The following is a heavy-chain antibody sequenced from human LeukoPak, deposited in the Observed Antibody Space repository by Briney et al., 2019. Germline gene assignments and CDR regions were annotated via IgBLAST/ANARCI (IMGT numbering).Heavy chain of an antibody. J-gene: IGHJ4*02. V-gene: IGHV3-23*01. CDR3: AKASDRITIFGVVGYFDY. Sequence: PGGSLRLSCAASGFTFSSYAMSWVRQAPGKGLEWVSAISGSGGSTYYADSVKGRFTISRDNSKNTLYLQMNSLRAEDTAVYYCAKASDRITIFGVVGYFDYWGQGTLVTVSS. CDR1: GFTFSSYA. CDR2: ISGSGGST. D-gene: IGHD3-3*01.